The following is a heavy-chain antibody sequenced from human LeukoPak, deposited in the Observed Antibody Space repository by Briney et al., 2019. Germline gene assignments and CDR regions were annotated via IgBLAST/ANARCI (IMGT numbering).Heavy chain of an antibody. CDR2: IYTSGST. CDR1: GGSIDSYH. J-gene: IGHJ5*02. Sequence: PSETLSLTCTVSGGSIDSYHWSWIRHPAGRGLEWIGRIYTSGSTDYNPSLKSRVTMSVDTSKNQFSLKLSSVTAADTAVYYCARDSGTTGEVKFDPWGQGTLVTVSS. V-gene: IGHV4-4*07. CDR3: ARDSGTTGEVKFDP. D-gene: IGHD3-10*01.